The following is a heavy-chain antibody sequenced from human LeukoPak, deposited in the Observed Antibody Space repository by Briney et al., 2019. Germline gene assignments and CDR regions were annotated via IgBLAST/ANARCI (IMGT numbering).Heavy chain of an antibody. Sequence: SETLSLTCTVSGGSISSYYWSWIRQPPGKGLEWIGYIYYSGSTNYNPSLKSRVTISVDTSKNQFSLKLSSVTAADTAVYYYARDRYYDFWSGYSHYGMDVWGQGTTVTVSS. D-gene: IGHD3-3*01. J-gene: IGHJ6*02. V-gene: IGHV4-59*01. CDR3: ARDRYYDFWSGYSHYGMDV. CDR2: IYYSGST. CDR1: GGSISSYY.